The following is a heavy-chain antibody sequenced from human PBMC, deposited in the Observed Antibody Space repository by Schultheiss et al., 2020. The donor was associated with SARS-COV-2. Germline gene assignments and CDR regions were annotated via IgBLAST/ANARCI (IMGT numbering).Heavy chain of an antibody. Sequence: SETLSLTCTVSGGSISSSSYYWSWIRQPPGKGLEWIGEINHSGSTNYNPSLKSRVTISVDTSKNQFSLKLSSVTAADTAVYYCARTGRSIRGYSYGFDYWGQGTLVTVSS. CDR2: INHSGST. CDR1: GGSISSSSYY. D-gene: IGHD5-18*01. J-gene: IGHJ4*02. V-gene: IGHV4-39*07. CDR3: ARTGRSIRGYSYGFDY.